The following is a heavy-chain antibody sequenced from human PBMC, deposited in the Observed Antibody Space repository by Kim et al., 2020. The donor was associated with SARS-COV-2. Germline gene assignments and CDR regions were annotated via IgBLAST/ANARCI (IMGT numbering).Heavy chain of an antibody. Sequence: ADAKKRRFTITRDKAKSSLYLQMNSLRAEDTAVYYCARDAAYNGGWVFDYWGQGALVTVSS. D-gene: IGHD6-19*01. J-gene: IGHJ4*02. V-gene: IGHV3-21*01. CDR3: ARDAAYNGGWVFDY.